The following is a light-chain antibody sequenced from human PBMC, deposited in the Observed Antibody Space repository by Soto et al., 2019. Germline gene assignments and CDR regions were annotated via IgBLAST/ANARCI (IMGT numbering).Light chain of an antibody. CDR2: DAS. V-gene: IGKV3D-15*01. Sequence: EIVLTQSPGTLSLSPVERATLSCMASQSVPSSQLAWYQQKPGQAPRVLIYDASTRATGIPDRFSGSGSGTQFTLTISRLQSEDSAVYFCQQNNRWPHITFGQGTRLEIK. CDR3: QQNNRWPHIT. CDR1: QSVPSSQ. J-gene: IGKJ5*01.